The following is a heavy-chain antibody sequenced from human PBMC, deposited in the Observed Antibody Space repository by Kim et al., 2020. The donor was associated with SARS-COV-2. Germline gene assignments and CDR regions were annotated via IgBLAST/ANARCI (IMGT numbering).Heavy chain of an antibody. V-gene: IGHV1-3*01. CDR3: ARYSGDYDSSGYAYYYYYGMDV. CDR2: INAGNGNT. CDR1: GYTFTSYS. J-gene: IGHJ6*02. Sequence: ASVKVSCKASGYTFTSYSMHWVRQAPGQRLEWIGWINAGNGNTKYSQKSQGRVTITRDTSASTAYMELSSLRSEDTAVYYCARYSGDYDSSGYAYYYYYGMDVWGQGTTVTVSS. D-gene: IGHD3-22*01.